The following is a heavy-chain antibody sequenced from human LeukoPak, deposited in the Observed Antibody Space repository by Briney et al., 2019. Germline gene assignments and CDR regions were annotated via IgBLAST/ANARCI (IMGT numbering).Heavy chain of an antibody. J-gene: IGHJ5*02. CDR1: GYTFTCYY. CDR2: INPNSGGT. D-gene: IGHD3-10*01. Sequence: ASVKVSCKASGYTFTCYYMHWVGQAPGQGREGMGWINPNSGGTNYAQKFQGRVTMTRDTSISTAYMELSRLRSDDTAVYYCARDSELLWFGESNWFDPWGQGTLVTVSS. V-gene: IGHV1-2*02. CDR3: ARDSELLWFGESNWFDP.